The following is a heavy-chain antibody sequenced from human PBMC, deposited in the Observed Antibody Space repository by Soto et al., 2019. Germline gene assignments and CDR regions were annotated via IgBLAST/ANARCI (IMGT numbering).Heavy chain of an antibody. CDR2: INADGTTT. D-gene: IGHD6-13*01. J-gene: IGHJ4*02. CDR3: ARDLVAAAGPNY. V-gene: IGHV3-74*01. Sequence: SLRLSCAASGFTFSTYWMHWVRQAPGKGLVWVSRINADGTTTGYADSVKGRFTISRDNAKNTLFLQMSSLRAADTAVYYCARDLVAAAGPNYWGQGTLVTVSS. CDR1: GFTFSTYW.